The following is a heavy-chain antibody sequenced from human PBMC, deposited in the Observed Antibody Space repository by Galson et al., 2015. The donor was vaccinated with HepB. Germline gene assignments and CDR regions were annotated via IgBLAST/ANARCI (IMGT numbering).Heavy chain of an antibody. CDR1: GFSLTTTGMC. V-gene: IGHV2-70*01. D-gene: IGHD5-24*01. Sequence: PALVKPTQTLTLTCTLSGFSLTTTGMCVNWIRQPPGRALEWLAVITWDDDKYYNTSLKTRLTISQDSSKNQVVFTMTNMDPVDTATYYCARGQLDKYYDMDVWGQGTTVTVSS. J-gene: IGHJ6*02. CDR3: ARGQLDKYYDMDV. CDR2: ITWDDDK.